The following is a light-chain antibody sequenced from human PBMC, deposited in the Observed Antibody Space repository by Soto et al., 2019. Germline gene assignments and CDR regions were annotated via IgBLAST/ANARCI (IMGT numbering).Light chain of an antibody. CDR3: QQYGSSRPLT. Sequence: NVLTQSPGTLSLSPGERATLSCRASQTMRNDYLAWYQQRPGQAPRLLIFGVSNRVAGIPDRFSGSGSGTDFTLTISRLEPEDFAVYYCQQYGSSRPLTFGGGTKVEI. CDR2: GVS. CDR1: QTMRNDY. V-gene: IGKV3-20*01. J-gene: IGKJ4*01.